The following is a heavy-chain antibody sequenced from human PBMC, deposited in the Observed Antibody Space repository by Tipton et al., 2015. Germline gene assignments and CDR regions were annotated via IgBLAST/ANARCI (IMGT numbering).Heavy chain of an antibody. J-gene: IGHJ4*02. V-gene: IGHV4-34*01. Sequence: TLSLTCDVSGYSISSGYYWSWIRQPPGKGLEWIGEINHSGSTNYNPSLKSRVTISVDTSKNQFSLILTSVTAADTAVYYCARAYDYGDSPPGPLDYWGQGTLVTVSS. CDR2: INHSGST. CDR3: ARAYDYGDSPPGPLDY. CDR1: GYSISSGYY. D-gene: IGHD4-17*01.